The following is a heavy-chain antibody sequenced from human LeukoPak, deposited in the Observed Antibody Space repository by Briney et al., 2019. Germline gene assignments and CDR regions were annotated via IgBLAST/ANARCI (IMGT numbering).Heavy chain of an antibody. CDR1: GYTFTSYG. V-gene: IGHV1-18*04. J-gene: IGHJ5*02. CDR3: ARDYGSGSPEWFDP. Sequence: ASVKVSCKASGYTFTSYGISWVRQASGQGLEWMGWISAYNGNTNYAQKLQGRVTMTTDTSTSTAYMELRSLRSDDTAVYYCARDYGSGSPEWFDPWGQGTLVTVSS. D-gene: IGHD3-10*01. CDR2: ISAYNGNT.